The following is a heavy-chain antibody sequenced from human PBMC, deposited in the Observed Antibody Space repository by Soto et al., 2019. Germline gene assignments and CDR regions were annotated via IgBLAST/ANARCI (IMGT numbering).Heavy chain of an antibody. CDR2: IDNAGTDS. Sequence: EVQLVESGGGLVQPGGSLRLSCAASGFTLSGRSMHWVRQAPGKGLVWVSGIDNAGTDSTYADSVKGRFTSSRDNAKNMLDLQMNSRRVEATAVYYCPRGWFGPDVWGKGTTVTVSS. V-gene: IGHV3-74*01. CDR3: PRGWFGPDV. CDR1: GFTLSGRS. J-gene: IGHJ6*04. D-gene: IGHD3-10*01.